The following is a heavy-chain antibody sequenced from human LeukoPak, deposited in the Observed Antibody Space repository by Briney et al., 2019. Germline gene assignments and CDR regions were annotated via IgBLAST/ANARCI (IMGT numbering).Heavy chain of an antibody. CDR3: AKVQGTWYYYYAMDV. J-gene: IGHJ6*02. CDR2: ISRDGNST. V-gene: IGHV3-64D*06. Sequence: GGSLRLSCSASGFTFNNFAMHWVRQAPGKGLEYVSAISRDGNSTYSADSVRDRFTISRDNSKNTMYLQMRSLRAEDTAVYYCAKVQGTWYYYYAMDVWGQGTTVTVSS. CDR1: GFTFNNFA.